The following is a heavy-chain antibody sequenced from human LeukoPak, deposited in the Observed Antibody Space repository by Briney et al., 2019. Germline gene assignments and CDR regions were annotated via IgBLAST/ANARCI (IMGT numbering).Heavy chain of an antibody. J-gene: IGHJ4*02. V-gene: IGHV3-72*01. CDR2: TRKRANSYTT. D-gene: IGHD5-18*01. CDR1: GFTFSDHY. Sequence: GGSLRLSCAASGFTFSDHYVDWVRQAPGKGLEWVGRTRKRANSYTTEYAASVRGRFTISRDDSKNSLSLQMNSLKAEDTAVYYCARVGGDTGRSFDCWGQGTLVTVSS. CDR3: ARVGGDTGRSFDC.